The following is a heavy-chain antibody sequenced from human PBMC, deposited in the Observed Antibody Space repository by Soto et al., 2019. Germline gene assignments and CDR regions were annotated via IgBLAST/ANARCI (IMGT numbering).Heavy chain of an antibody. D-gene: IGHD2-15*01. CDR2: IYSGGSE. Sequence: EVQLVESGGGVVQPGGSLRLSCAASGLTVSNSQMSWVRQAPGKGLEWVSVIYSGGSEYYADSVKGRFTISRDSSKNTLYLQMNSLRVEDTAVYYCARDSAASFDYWGQGTLVTVSS. CDR3: ARDSAASFDY. V-gene: IGHV3-66*01. CDR1: GLTVSNSQ. J-gene: IGHJ4*02.